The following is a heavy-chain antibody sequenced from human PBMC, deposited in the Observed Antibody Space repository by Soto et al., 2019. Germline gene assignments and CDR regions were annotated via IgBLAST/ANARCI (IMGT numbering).Heavy chain of an antibody. J-gene: IGHJ6*02. CDR2: ISGSGGDT. CDR3: ARTESSGWSTRYGMDV. V-gene: IGHV3-23*01. CDR1: GFTFGNFA. D-gene: IGHD6-19*01. Sequence: GGSLRLSCAVSGFTFGNFAMTWVRQAPGKGPEWVSGISGSGGDTYYADSVKGRFTISRDNSKNTLYLQMSSLRAEDTATFYCARTESSGWSTRYGMDVWGQGTTVTVSS.